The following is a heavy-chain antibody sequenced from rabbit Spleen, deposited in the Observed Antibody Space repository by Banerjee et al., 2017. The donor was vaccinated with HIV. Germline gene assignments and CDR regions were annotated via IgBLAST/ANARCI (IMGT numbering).Heavy chain of an antibody. CDR3: VRGVVL. Sequence: QEHLVESGGGLVQPGGSLTLSCKASRFDFNSGGVSWVRQAPGKGLEWIGYIDPVFGITYYASWVNGRFSISRENTQNTVSLQLNSLTVADTATYFCVRGVVLWGPGTLVTVS. CDR1: RFDFNSGG. CDR2: IDPVFGIT. V-gene: IGHV1S47*01. J-gene: IGHJ6*01. D-gene: IGHD3-1*01.